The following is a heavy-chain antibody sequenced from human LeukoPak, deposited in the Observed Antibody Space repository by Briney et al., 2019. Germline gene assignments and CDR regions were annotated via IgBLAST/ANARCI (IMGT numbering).Heavy chain of an antibody. CDR1: GGSVSSYY. D-gene: IGHD3-3*02. V-gene: IGHV4-59*02. CDR2: IYYSGST. Sequence: SETLSLTCTVSGGSVSSYYWSWIRQPPGKGLEWIGYIYYSGSTNYNPSLKSRVTISVDTSKNQFSLKLSSVTAADTAVYYCARDSPFFNGPADAFDIWGQGTMVTVSS. J-gene: IGHJ3*02. CDR3: ARDSPFFNGPADAFDI.